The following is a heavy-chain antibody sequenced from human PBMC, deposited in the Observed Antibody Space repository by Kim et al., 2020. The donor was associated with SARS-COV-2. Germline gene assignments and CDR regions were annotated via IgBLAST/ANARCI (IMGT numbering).Heavy chain of an antibody. CDR2: ISSDGSNM. Sequence: GGSLRLSCSASGFIFRNYGVHWVRQAPGKGLEWVAMISSDGSNMNYVESVKGRFTISRDNSKNTLLLQMNSLRAEDTAVYYCAKDHGATLSGRVKYDMDVWGQGTTVTVSS. CDR3: AKDHGATLSGRVKYDMDV. D-gene: IGHD3-9*01. V-gene: IGHV3-33*05. J-gene: IGHJ6*02. CDR1: GFIFRNYG.